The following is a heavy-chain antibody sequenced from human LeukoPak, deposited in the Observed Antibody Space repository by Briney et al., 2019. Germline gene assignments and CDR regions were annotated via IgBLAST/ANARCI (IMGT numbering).Heavy chain of an antibody. CDR2: ISWNSGSI. J-gene: IGHJ4*02. CDR1: GFTFSSYS. Sequence: GGSLRLSCVVSGFTFSSYSMNWVRQAPGKGLEWVSGISWNSGSIGYADSVKGRFTISRDNAKNSLYLQMNSLRAEDTALYHCARVAAYSSSPVYYFDYWGQGTLVTVSS. CDR3: ARVAAYSSSPVYYFDY. V-gene: IGHV3-20*01. D-gene: IGHD6-6*01.